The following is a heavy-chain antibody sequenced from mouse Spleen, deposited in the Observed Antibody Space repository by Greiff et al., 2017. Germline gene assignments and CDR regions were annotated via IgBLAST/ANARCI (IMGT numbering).Heavy chain of an antibody. CDR1: GYTFTSYW. J-gene: IGHJ3*01. CDR2: IYPSDSET. CDR3: ARTYGYPFAY. V-gene: IGHV1-61*01. Sequence: QVQLQQPGAELVRPGSSVKLSCKASGYTFTSYWMDWVKQRPGQGLEWIGNIYPSDSETHYNQKFKDKATLTVDKSSSTAYMQLSSLTSEDSAVYYCARTYGYPFAYWGQGTLVTVSA. D-gene: IGHD1-2*01.